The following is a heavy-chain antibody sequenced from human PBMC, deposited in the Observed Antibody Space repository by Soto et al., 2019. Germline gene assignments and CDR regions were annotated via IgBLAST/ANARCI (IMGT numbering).Heavy chain of an antibody. J-gene: IGHJ4*02. CDR2: IWYDGSNK. D-gene: IGHD1-7*01. CDR3: ARARYNWNYADY. Sequence: VQLVESGGGVVQPGRSLRLSCAASGFTFSSYGMHWVRQAPGKGLEWVAVIWYDGSNKYYADSVKGRFTISRDNSKNTLYLQMNSLRAEDTAVYYCARARYNWNYADYWGQGTLVTVSS. V-gene: IGHV3-33*01. CDR1: GFTFSSYG.